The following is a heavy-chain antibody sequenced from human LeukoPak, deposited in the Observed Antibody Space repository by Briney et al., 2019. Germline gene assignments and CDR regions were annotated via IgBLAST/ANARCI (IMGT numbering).Heavy chain of an antibody. Sequence: TSETLSLTCTVSGGSISNYYWSWIRQPPGKGLEWIGYIYYSGSANYNPSLKSRVTISVDTSKNQFSLKLNSVTAADTAVYYCARHTGLVPFDYWGQGTLVTVSS. D-gene: IGHD3/OR15-3a*01. CDR2: IYYSGSA. V-gene: IGHV4-59*08. CDR3: ARHTGLVPFDY. J-gene: IGHJ4*02. CDR1: GGSISNYY.